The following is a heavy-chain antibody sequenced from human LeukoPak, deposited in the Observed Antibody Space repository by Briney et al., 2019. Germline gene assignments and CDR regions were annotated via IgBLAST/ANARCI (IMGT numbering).Heavy chain of an antibody. J-gene: IGHJ4*02. CDR3: ARDPVEWELLLDY. CDR2: MNIDGSEK. V-gene: IGHV3-7*01. Sequence: PGGSLRLSCAASGFPFSSYAMNWVRQAPGKGLEWVANMNIDGSEKYYADSVKGRFSISRDNARNSVYLQMASLRVEDTAVYYCARDPVEWELLLDYWGQGTLVTVSS. D-gene: IGHD1-26*01. CDR1: GFPFSSYA.